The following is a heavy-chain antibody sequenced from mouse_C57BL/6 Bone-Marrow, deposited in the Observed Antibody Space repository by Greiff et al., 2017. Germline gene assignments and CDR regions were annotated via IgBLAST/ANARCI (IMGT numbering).Heavy chain of an antibody. CDR3: ARESRQLRPYYFDY. CDR1: GYTFTSYW. V-gene: IGHV1-69*01. J-gene: IGHJ2*01. CDR2: IDPSDSYT. D-gene: IGHD3-2*02. Sequence: QVQLKQPGAELVMPGASVKLSCKASGYTFTSYWMHWVKQRPGQGLEWIGEIDPSDSYTNYNQKFQGKSTLTVDKSSSTAYMQLSSLTSEDSAVYYCARESRQLRPYYFDYWGQGTTLTVSS.